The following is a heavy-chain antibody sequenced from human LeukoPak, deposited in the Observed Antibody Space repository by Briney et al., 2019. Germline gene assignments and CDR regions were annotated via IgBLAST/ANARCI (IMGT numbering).Heavy chain of an antibody. CDR3: ARGSKYFGELIRRGEYYFDY. J-gene: IGHJ4*02. Sequence: GGSLRLSCAGSGFTFSSYWMHWVRQAPGEGLVWVSRITSDGSDIVYADSVKGRFTTSRDNSKNTLYLQMNSLRAEDTAVYYCARGSKYFGELIRRGEYYFDYWGQGTLVTVSS. CDR1: GFTFSSYW. D-gene: IGHD3-10*01. CDR2: ITSDGSDI. V-gene: IGHV3-74*01.